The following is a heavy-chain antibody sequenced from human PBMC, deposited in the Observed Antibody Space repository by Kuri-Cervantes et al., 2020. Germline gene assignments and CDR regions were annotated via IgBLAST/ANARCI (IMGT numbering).Heavy chain of an antibody. CDR2: INHSGST. D-gene: IGHD4-17*01. CDR3: ARVLRTTVTTRNYYYYYGMDV. V-gene: IGHV4-34*01. J-gene: IGHJ6*02. Sequence: SQTLSLTCAVYGGSFSGYYWSWIRQPPGKGLEWIGEINHSGSTNYTPSLKSRVTISVDTSKNQFSPKLSSVTAADTAVYYCARVLRTTVTTRNYYYYYGMDVWGQGTTVTVSS. CDR1: GGSFSGYY.